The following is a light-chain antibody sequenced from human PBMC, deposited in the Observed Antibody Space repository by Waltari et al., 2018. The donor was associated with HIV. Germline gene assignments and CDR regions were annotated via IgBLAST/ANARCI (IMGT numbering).Light chain of an antibody. V-gene: IGLV1-40*01. Sequence: QSALTQPPSVSAAPGPRVTISCTGSISHIGAGYDVHWYQQVPGRAPKVVIYGNRNRPSGVPDRFSGSKSGSSASLVITGLQSEDEADYYCQSYDSNLSGLFGGGTKVTVL. J-gene: IGLJ2*01. CDR3: QSYDSNLSGL. CDR2: GNR. CDR1: ISHIGAGYD.